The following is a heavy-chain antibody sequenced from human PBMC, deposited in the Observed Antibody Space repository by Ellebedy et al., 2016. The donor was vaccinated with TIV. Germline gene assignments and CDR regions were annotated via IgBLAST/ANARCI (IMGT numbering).Heavy chain of an antibody. Sequence: SLKISCAASGFTFDDYAMHWVRQAPGKGLERVSGISWNSGSIGYADSVKGRFTISRDNANNTVELQMNSLSAEDTDVYYCARSTGDWWGQGTLVTVSS. CDR1: GFTFDDYA. CDR3: ARSTGDW. J-gene: IGHJ4*02. CDR2: ISWNSGSI. D-gene: IGHD2-8*02. V-gene: IGHV3-9*01.